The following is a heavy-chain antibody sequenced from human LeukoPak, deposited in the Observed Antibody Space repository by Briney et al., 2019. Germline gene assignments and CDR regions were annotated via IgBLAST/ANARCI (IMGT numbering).Heavy chain of an antibody. CDR2: ISSSSAYI. CDR1: GFTFSVYS. V-gene: IGHV3-21*06. J-gene: IGHJ1*01. D-gene: IGHD6-13*01. Sequence: GGSLRLSCAASGFTFSVYSMNWLRQAPGKGLEWVSSISSSSAYIYFADSVKGRFTISRDNAKNSLSLQMNSLRADDTAVYHCARGPRNSSSYQYFQDWGQGTLVTVSS. CDR3: ARGPRNSSSYQYFQD.